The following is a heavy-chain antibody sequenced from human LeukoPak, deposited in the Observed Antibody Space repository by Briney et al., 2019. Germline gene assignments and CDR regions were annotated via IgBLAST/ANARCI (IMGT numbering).Heavy chain of an antibody. J-gene: IGHJ5*02. CDR2: IYHSGST. Sequence: SETLSLTCAISGGSISSSNWWSWVRQPPGKGLEWIGEIYHSGSTNYNPSLKSRVTISVDKSKNQFSLKLSSVTAADTAVYYCARWLLWFGEGGNWFDPWGQGTLVTVSS. V-gene: IGHV4-4*02. CDR3: ARWLLWFGEGGNWFDP. CDR1: GGSISSSNW. D-gene: IGHD3-10*01.